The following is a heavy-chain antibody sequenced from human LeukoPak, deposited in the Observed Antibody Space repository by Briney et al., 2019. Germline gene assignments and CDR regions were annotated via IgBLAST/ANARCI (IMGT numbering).Heavy chain of an antibody. D-gene: IGHD2-2*03. CDR1: GFTFSSYW. Sequence: PGGSLRLSCAASGFTFSSYWMSWVRQAPGKGLEWVANIKQDGSEKYYVDSVKGRFTISRDNAKNSLYLQMNSLRAEDTAVYYCARDYGRTETDYVDIYFHGWDAEYFQHWGQGTLVTVSS. J-gene: IGHJ1*01. V-gene: IGHV3-7*03. CDR3: ARDYGRTETDYVDIYFHGWDAEYFQH. CDR2: IKQDGSEK.